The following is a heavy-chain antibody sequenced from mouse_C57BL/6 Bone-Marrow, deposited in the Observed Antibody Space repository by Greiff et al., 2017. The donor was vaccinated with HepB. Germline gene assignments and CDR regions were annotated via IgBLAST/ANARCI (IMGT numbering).Heavy chain of an antibody. Sequence: EVKVVESGAELVRPGSSVKMSCKTSGYTFTSYGINWVKQRPGQGLEWIGYIYIGNGYTEYNEKFKGKATLTSDTSSSTAYMQLSSLTSEDSAIYFCARKQLWLRRWYFDVWGTGTTVTVSS. CDR2: IYIGNGYT. V-gene: IGHV1-58*01. CDR3: ARKQLWLRRWYFDV. CDR1: GYTFTSYG. J-gene: IGHJ1*03. D-gene: IGHD2-2*01.